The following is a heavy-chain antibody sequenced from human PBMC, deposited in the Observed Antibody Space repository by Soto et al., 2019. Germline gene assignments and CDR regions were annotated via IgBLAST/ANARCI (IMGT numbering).Heavy chain of an antibody. Sequence: SETLSLTCTVSGESISSADYYWSWIRQTPGKGLEWIGHIFYSGTTYYNPSLKSRLTISVDTSKNHFSLRLTSVTAADTAVYYCARDLWVESELYYYGTDVWGQGTMVTVYS. V-gene: IGHV4-30-4*01. D-gene: IGHD1-1*01. CDR2: IFYSGTT. J-gene: IGHJ6*02. CDR3: ARDLWVESELYYYGTDV. CDR1: GESISSADYY.